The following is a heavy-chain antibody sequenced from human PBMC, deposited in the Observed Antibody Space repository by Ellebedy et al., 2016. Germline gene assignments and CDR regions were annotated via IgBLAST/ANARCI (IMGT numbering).Heavy chain of an antibody. V-gene: IGHV1-69*10. Sequence: SVKVSCKASGGTFKNYAISWVRRAPGLGLEWMGGIIPILGIGNHAQKFQGRVRITADESTRTAHMELSSLRSEDTAIYYCARNNDLATPGRGYFYYGMDVWGQGTTVTVSS. CDR2: IIPILGIG. D-gene: IGHD1-1*01. J-gene: IGHJ6*02. CDR1: GGTFKNYA. CDR3: ARNNDLATPGRGYFYYGMDV.